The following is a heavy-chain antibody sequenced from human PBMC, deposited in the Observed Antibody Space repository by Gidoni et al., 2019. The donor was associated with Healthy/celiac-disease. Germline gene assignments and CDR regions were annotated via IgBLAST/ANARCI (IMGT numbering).Heavy chain of an antibody. J-gene: IGHJ6*02. V-gene: IGHV4-34*01. CDR3: ARGSLGEMITFGGVIVKEGPAPYDYYYGMDV. Sequence: QVQLQPWGAGLLKPSETLSLNCAAYGGSSSGYYWSWIRHPPGEGVEWIGEINHSGSTNYNPSLKSRVTISVDTSKNQFSLKLSSVTAADTAVYYCARGSLGEMITFGGVIVKEGPAPYDYYYGMDVWGQGTTVTVSS. CDR1: GGSSSGYY. D-gene: IGHD3-16*02. CDR2: INHSGST.